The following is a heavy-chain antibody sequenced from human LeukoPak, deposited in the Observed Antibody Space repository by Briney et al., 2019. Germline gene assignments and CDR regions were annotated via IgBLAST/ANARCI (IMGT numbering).Heavy chain of an antibody. V-gene: IGHV4-34*01. CDR2: INHSGST. D-gene: IGHD3-22*01. Sequence: SETLSLTCAVYGGSFSGYYWSWIRQPPGKGLEWIGEINHSGSTNYNPSLKSRVTISVDTSKNQFSLKLSSVTAADTAVYYCARGNSDSSGYRWFDPWGQGTLVTVS. CDR1: GGSFSGYY. J-gene: IGHJ5*02. CDR3: ARGNSDSSGYRWFDP.